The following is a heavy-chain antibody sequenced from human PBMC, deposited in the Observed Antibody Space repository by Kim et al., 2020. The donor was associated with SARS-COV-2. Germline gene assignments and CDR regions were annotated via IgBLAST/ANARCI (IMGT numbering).Heavy chain of an antibody. CDR3: AKDPIPGGKVVWFDP. Sequence: ADSVKGRFTISSDNSKNTVYLQMNSLRAEDTALYYCAKDPIPGGKVVWFDPWGQGTLVTVSS. J-gene: IGHJ5*02. D-gene: IGHD1-26*01. V-gene: IGHV3-23*01.